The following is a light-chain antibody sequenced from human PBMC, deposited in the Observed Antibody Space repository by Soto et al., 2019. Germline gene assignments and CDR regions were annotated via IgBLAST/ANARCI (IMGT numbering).Light chain of an antibody. CDR3: QQYNSPWT. CDR1: QSISSW. J-gene: IGKJ1*01. CDR2: KAS. V-gene: IGKV1-5*03. Sequence: DIQMTQSPSTLSASVGDRVTITCRASQSISSWLAWYQQKPGKAPKLLIYKASSLEIGVPSRFSGSGSGTEFTLTISSLQPDDSATYYYQQYNSPWTFGQGTKVEIK.